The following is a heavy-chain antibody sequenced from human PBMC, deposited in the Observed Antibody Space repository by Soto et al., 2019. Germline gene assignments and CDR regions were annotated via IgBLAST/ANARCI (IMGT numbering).Heavy chain of an antibody. CDR2: TYYRSKWYN. CDR1: GDSVSSNSAA. J-gene: IGHJ3*02. V-gene: IGHV6-1*01. D-gene: IGHD3-10*01. CDR3: ARAGGYYGSGSYSPFDI. Sequence: SQTLSLTCAISGDSVSSNSAAWNWIRQSPSRGLEWLGGTYYRSKWYNDYAVSVKSRITINPDTSKNQFSLQLNSVTPEDTAAYYCARAGGYYGSGSYSPFDIWGQGTMVTVSS.